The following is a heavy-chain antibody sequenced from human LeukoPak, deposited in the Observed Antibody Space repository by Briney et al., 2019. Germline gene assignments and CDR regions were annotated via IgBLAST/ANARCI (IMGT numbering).Heavy chain of an antibody. Sequence: SETLSLTCAVYGGSFSGYYWSGIRQPPGKGLEWIGEINHSGSTNYNPSLKSRVTISVDTSKNQFSLKLSSVTAADTAVYYCARRRSYSPRGIDYWGQGTLVTVSS. CDR2: INHSGST. D-gene: IGHD1-26*01. CDR1: GGSFSGYY. J-gene: IGHJ4*02. CDR3: ARRRSYSPRGIDY. V-gene: IGHV4-34*01.